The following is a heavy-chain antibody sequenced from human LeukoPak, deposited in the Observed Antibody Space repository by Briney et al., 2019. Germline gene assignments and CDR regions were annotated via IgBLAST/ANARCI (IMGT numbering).Heavy chain of an antibody. CDR1: GYTFTSYG. D-gene: IGHD3-22*01. CDR2: ISAYNGNT. CDR3: ARDRSQHLYYYDSSGPPPPDY. Sequence: ASVKVSCKASGYTFTSYGISWVRQAPGQGLEWMGWISAYNGNTNYAQKLQGRVTMTTDTSTSTAYMELRSLRSDDTAVYYCARDRSQHLYYYDSSGPPPPDYWGQGTLVTVSS. V-gene: IGHV1-18*01. J-gene: IGHJ4*02.